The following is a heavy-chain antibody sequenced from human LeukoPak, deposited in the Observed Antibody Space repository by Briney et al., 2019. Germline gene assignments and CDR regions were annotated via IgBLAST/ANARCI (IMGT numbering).Heavy chain of an antibody. CDR2: LYYSGRT. CDR1: GVSINNYY. J-gene: IGHJ6*02. D-gene: IGHD6-13*01. V-gene: IGHV4-59*12. CDR3: ARDSADLAAAGTQYLDYYGMDV. Sequence: SETLSLTCTVSGVSINNYYWSWIRQPPGKGLEWIGYLYYSGRTNYNPSLKSRVTISVDTSKNHFSLKLNSVTAADTAVYYCARDSADLAAAGTQYLDYYGMDVWGQGTTVTVSS.